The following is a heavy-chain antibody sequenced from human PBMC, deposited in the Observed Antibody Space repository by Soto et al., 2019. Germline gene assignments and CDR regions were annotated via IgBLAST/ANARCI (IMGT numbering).Heavy chain of an antibody. V-gene: IGHV3-48*04. D-gene: IGHD3-9*01. J-gene: IGHJ4*02. CDR2: IFATSTTI. CDR1: GFTFSSYS. Sequence: SCAASGFTFSSYSMVWVRQAPGKGLEWISYIFATSTTIYYADSVKGRFTVSRDNTQNSLFLLMNSLRAGDTAIYYCARDKDWAFDYWGQGTLVTVSS. CDR3: ARDKDWAFDY.